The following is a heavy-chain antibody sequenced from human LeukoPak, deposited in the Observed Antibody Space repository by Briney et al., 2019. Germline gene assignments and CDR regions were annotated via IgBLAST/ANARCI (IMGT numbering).Heavy chain of an antibody. J-gene: IGHJ4*02. CDR1: GGSFSGYY. Sequence: SETLSLTCAVYGGSFSGYYWSWIRQPPGKGLEWIGEINHSGSTNYNPSLKSRVTISVDTSKNQFSLKLSSVTAADTAVYYCARAPRFYPLHRAPSVSIAAADRFDYWGQGTLVTVSS. V-gene: IGHV4-34*01. D-gene: IGHD6-13*01. CDR3: ARAPRFYPLHRAPSVSIAAADRFDY. CDR2: INHSGST.